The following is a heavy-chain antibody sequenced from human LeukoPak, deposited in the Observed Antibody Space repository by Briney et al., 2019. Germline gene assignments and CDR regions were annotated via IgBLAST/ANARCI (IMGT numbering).Heavy chain of an antibody. CDR2: INPSGGST. Sequence: ASVEVSCKASGYTFTSYYMHWVRQAPGQGLEWMGIINPSGGSTSYAQKFQGRVTMTRDTSTSTVYMELSSLRSEDTAVYYCARAGDFWSGYRIQYYYYYMDVWGKGTTVTVSS. J-gene: IGHJ6*03. V-gene: IGHV1-46*01. CDR3: ARAGDFWSGYRIQYYYYYMDV. CDR1: GYTFTSYY. D-gene: IGHD3-3*01.